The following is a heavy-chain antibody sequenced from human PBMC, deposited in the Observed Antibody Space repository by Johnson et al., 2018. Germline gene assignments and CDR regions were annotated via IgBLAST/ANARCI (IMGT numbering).Heavy chain of an antibody. CDR1: GFTVSSNY. D-gene: IGHD6-19*01. J-gene: IGHJ6*03. CDR2: ISSGGST. Sequence: VQLVESGGGLVQPGGSLRLSCAASGFTVSSNYMSWVRQAPGKGLEWVSVISSGGSTYYADSVKGRFPISRDNSKNTMYLQMHSLRAEDTALYYCARVGAVAGYYMDVWGKGTTVTVSS. V-gene: IGHV3-66*01. CDR3: ARVGAVAGYYMDV.